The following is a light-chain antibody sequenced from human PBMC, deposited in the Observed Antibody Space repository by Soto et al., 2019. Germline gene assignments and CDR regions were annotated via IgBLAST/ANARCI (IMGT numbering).Light chain of an antibody. V-gene: IGKV1-5*03. CDR3: QQYNSRYT. Sequence: DIQMTQSPSTLSASVGDRVTITCRACQSISSWLAWYQQKPGKAPKLLIYKASSLESGVPSRFSGSGSGTEFTLTISSLQPDDFATYYCQQYNSRYTFGQGIKLEIK. CDR1: QSISSW. J-gene: IGKJ2*01. CDR2: KAS.